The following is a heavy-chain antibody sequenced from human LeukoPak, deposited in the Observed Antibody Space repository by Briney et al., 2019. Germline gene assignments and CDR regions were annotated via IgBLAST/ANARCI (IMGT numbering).Heavy chain of an antibody. CDR3: AKVAGGYYFDY. Sequence: GGSLRPSCAASGFTFSSSAMSWVRQAPGKGLEWVSIISGSSDYVCYADSVRGRFTISRDNSKNTLYLQMNSLRAEDTAVYYCAKVAGGYYFDYWGQGTLVTVSS. J-gene: IGHJ4*02. V-gene: IGHV3-23*01. D-gene: IGHD3-10*01. CDR2: ISGSSDYV. CDR1: GFTFSSSA.